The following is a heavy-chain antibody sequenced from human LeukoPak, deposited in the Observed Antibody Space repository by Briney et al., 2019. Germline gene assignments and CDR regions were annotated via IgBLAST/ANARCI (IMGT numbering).Heavy chain of an antibody. J-gene: IGHJ4*02. CDR3: AKMARHGAFGGYFDY. CDR1: GFTFESYT. CDR2: VSYGGSNK. D-gene: IGHD3-10*01. Sequence: PGGSLRLSCAASGFTFESYTIHWVRQAPGKGLEWVALVSYGGSNKYYIDSVKGRFTSSRDSSKDTLYLQMNSLRAEDTAVYFCAKMARHGAFGGYFDYWGQGTLVTVSS. V-gene: IGHV3-30-3*02.